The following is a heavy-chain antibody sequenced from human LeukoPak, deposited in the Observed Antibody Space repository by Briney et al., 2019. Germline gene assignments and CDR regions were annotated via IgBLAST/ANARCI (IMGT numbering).Heavy chain of an antibody. CDR3: ARDTTGSFDY. D-gene: IGHD1-14*01. CDR2: IYYSGST. CDR1: GDSISSSSYY. Sequence: SETLSLTCTVSGDSISSSSYYWGWIRQPPGKGLEWIGSIYYSGSTYYNPSLKSRVTISVDTSKNQFSLKLSSVTAADTAVYYCARDTTGSFDYWGQGNLVTVSS. J-gene: IGHJ4*02. V-gene: IGHV4-39*07.